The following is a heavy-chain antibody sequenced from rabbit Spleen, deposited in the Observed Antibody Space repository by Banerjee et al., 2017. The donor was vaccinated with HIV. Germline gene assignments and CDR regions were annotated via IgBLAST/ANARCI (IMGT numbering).Heavy chain of an antibody. V-gene: IGHV1S45*01. CDR2: IDTGDGNL. CDR1: GFDLSSDYY. J-gene: IGHJ6*01. D-gene: IGHD4-1*01. Sequence: QEQLEDSGGRLVKPEGSLPLTCKASGFDLSSDYYMCWVRRAPGKGLEWIGCIDTGDGNLYYANWTKGRFTNTKASSATVTLQMTSRTAADTASYFCARGGASSGWGVDLWGPGTLVTVS. CDR3: ARGGASSGWGVDL.